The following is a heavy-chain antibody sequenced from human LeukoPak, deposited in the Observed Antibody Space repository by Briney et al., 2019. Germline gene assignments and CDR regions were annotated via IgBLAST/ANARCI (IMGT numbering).Heavy chain of an antibody. J-gene: IGHJ3*01. V-gene: IGHV1-2*02. CDR1: GYTFTGYF. CDR3: ASSVTITSGGVAYQNEAFDL. CDR2: INANRGGT. D-gene: IGHD3-16*01. Sequence: ASVKVSCKASGYTFTGYFMHWVRQAPGQGLEWMGWINANRGGTKYSQKFQGRVTMTRDTSISTAYMELTRLTSDDTAMYYCASSVTITSGGVAYQNEAFDLWGQGTMVTVSS.